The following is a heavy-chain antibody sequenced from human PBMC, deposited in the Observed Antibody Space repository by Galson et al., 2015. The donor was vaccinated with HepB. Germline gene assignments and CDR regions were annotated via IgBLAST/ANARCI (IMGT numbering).Heavy chain of an antibody. CDR3: TRARYGDS. Sequence: SLRLSCAASGLTFSSYSMNWVRQAPGKGLEWVSYISSSSSAIYYADSVKGRFTVSRDNAKNSLYLQMNSLRDEDTAVYYCTRARYGDSWGQGTLVTVSS. J-gene: IGHJ4*02. CDR2: ISSSSSAI. D-gene: IGHD1-1*01. CDR1: GLTFSSYS. V-gene: IGHV3-48*02.